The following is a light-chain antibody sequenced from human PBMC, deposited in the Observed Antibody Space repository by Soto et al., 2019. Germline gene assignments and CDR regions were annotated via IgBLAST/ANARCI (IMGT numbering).Light chain of an antibody. J-gene: IGKJ1*01. CDR3: QHYVPSPETWT. CDR2: CTS. Sequence: EIVLTQSPGTLSLSPGERGTLSCRASQRVSNSYLAWYQQKRGQAPRLLLYCTSSSATGIPDRFSGSGSGTDFTLTISRLEPEDFAVYFCQHYVPSPETWTFGQGTKVEIK. CDR1: QRVSNSY. V-gene: IGKV3-20*01.